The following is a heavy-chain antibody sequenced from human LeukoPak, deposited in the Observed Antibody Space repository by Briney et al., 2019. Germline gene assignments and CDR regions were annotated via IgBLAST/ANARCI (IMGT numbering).Heavy chain of an antibody. D-gene: IGHD3-3*01. V-gene: IGHV3-49*03. J-gene: IGHJ4*02. CDR3: TRVRGDYDFWSGYFDY. CDR1: GFAFGDFA. CDR2: IRRKVYGGTT. Sequence: GGSLRLSCLGSGFAFGDFAMSWIRQAPGKGPEWLGFIRRKVYGGTTEYAASVRGRITISRDDSRSVAYLQMNSLKIEDAAVYYCTRVRGDYDFWSGYFDYRGQGALVTVSS.